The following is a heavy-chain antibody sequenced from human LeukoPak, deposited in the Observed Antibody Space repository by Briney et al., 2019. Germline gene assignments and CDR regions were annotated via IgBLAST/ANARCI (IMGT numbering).Heavy chain of an antibody. Sequence: SETLSLTCTVSGGSISSYYWSWIRQPPGKGLEWIGYIYYSGSTNYNPSLKSRLTISVDTSKNQFSLKLSSVTAADTAVYYCARGRTGWANAFDIWGQGTMVTVSS. CDR3: ARGRTGWANAFDI. V-gene: IGHV4-59*01. D-gene: IGHD3/OR15-3a*01. CDR1: GGSISSYY. J-gene: IGHJ3*02. CDR2: IYYSGST.